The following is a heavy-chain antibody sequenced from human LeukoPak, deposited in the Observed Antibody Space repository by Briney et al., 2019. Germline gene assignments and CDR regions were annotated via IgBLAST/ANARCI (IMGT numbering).Heavy chain of an antibody. Sequence: GGSLRLSCVASDFTSDFYWITWVRQAPGKGLEWLANILPDGSQKYYVDSVKGRFTISRDNPKNSLYLQINNLRAEDTAVYYCGRLAHNAWYAIDFWGQGTLVTVSS. J-gene: IGHJ4*02. D-gene: IGHD2-2*01. V-gene: IGHV3-7*01. CDR2: ILPDGSQK. CDR3: GRLAHNAWYAIDF. CDR1: DFTSDFYW.